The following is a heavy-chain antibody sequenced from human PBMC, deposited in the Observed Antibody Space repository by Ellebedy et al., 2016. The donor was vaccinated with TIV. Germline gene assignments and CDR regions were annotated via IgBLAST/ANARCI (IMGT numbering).Heavy chain of an antibody. Sequence: ASVKVSCKASGYTFTNYYMQWVRQHPGPGLEWMGIINPSGGSTYYADSVKGRFTISRDNSKNTLYLQMNSLRAEDTAVYYCAKSQGIAVAATYYYYGMDVWGQGTTVTVSS. D-gene: IGHD6-19*01. V-gene: IGHV1-46*04. CDR2: INPSGGST. CDR3: AKSQGIAVAATYYYYGMDV. J-gene: IGHJ6*02. CDR1: GYTFTNYY.